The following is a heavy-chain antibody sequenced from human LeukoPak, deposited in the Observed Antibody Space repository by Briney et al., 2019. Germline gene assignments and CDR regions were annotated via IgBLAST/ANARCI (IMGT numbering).Heavy chain of an antibody. Sequence: SETLSLTCTVSGGSISSYYWSWIRQPPGKGLEWIGYIYYSGSTNYNPSLKSRVTISVDTSKNQFSLKLSSVTAADTAVYYCAREWELRGIDYWGQGTLVTVSS. D-gene: IGHD1-26*01. CDR2: IYYSGST. J-gene: IGHJ4*02. V-gene: IGHV4-59*01. CDR1: GGSISSYY. CDR3: AREWELRGIDY.